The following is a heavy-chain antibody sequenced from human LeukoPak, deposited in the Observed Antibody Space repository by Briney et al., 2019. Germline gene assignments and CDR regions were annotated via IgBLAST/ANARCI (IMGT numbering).Heavy chain of an antibody. Sequence: GASVKVSCKASGYTCTSYDINWVRQATGPGLEWMGWMNPNSGNTGYAQKFQGRVTITRNTSISTAYMELSSLRSEDTAVYYCARRRGYSYGQKSKFDAFDIWGQGTMVTVSS. CDR1: GYTCTSYD. CDR3: ARRRGYSYGQKSKFDAFDI. CDR2: MNPNSGNT. J-gene: IGHJ3*02. V-gene: IGHV1-8*03. D-gene: IGHD5-18*01.